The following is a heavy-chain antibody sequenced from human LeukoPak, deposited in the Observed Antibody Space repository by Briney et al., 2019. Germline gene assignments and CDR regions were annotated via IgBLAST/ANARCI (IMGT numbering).Heavy chain of an antibody. Sequence: GGSLRLSCAASGFTFCSYGMHWVRQAPRKGVEWGSHISSTGRGIYYADSVKGRFTISRDNAKNSLFLQINGLRAEDTAVFYCARDYRDWAFDIWGQGTVVTVSS. V-gene: IGHV3-48*04. CDR3: ARDYRDWAFDI. CDR1: GFTFCSYG. CDR2: ISSTGRGI. D-gene: IGHD5-24*01. J-gene: IGHJ3*02.